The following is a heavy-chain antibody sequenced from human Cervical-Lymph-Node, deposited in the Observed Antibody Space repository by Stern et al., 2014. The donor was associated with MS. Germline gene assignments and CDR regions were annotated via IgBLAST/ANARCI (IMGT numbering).Heavy chain of an antibody. D-gene: IGHD6-19*01. CDR2: INPSGGTT. V-gene: IGHV1-46*01. J-gene: IGHJ4*02. Sequence: VQLVASRAEVKKPGASVKVSCKASGYTFSSYYFHWVRQAPGQGLEWMGIINPSGGTTTYARNFQGRVTMTRDTSTSTVYMELSSLRSDDTALYYCARDVGGVAGTLLDYWGQGTLVTVSS. CDR3: ARDVGGVAGTLLDY. CDR1: GYTFSSYY.